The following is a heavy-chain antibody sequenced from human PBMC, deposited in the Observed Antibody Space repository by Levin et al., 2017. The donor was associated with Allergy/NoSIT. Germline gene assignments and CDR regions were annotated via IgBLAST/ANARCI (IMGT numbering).Heavy chain of an antibody. CDR3: ERHCTGNTCYYYYYYGLEV. V-gene: IGHV4-39*01. J-gene: IGHJ6*02. D-gene: IGHD2-8*02. CDR2: VFYNGST. CDR1: GGSISTSTFY. Sequence: SETLSLTCTFSGGSISTSTFYWAWIRQPPGKGLEWIGSVFYNGSTWYNPSLKSRVTISVDTSKNQFSLKLHSMTAADTAVYFCERHCTGNTCYYYYYYGLEVWGPGTTVTVSS.